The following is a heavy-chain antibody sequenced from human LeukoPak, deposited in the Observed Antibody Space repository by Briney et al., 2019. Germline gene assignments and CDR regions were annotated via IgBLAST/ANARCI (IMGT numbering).Heavy chain of an antibody. V-gene: IGHV3-30-3*01. J-gene: IGHJ4*02. CDR2: ISYDGNNK. CDR1: GFTFSSYA. D-gene: IGHD6-6*01. Sequence: GGSLRLSCAASGFTFSSYAMHWVRQAPGKGLEWVAVISYDGNNKYFADSVKGRFTISRDNSENTLYLQMNSLRAEDTAVYYCARDLGAARDYWGQGTLDTVSS. CDR3: ARDLGAARDY.